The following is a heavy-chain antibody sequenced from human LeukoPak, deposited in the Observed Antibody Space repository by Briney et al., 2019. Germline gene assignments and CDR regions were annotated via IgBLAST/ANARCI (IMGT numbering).Heavy chain of an antibody. CDR1: GGLISCYY. CDR3: ARVTGYTIEDYFDY. CDR2: IYYSGST. V-gene: IGHV4-59*01. J-gene: IGHJ4*02. Sequence: SETLSLTCTVSGGLISCYYWICIRQPPGKGLEWIGYIYYSGSTNYNPSLKSRVTISVDTSKNQFSLKLSSVTAADTAVYYCARVTGYTIEDYFDYWGQGTLVTVSS. D-gene: IGHD3-9*01.